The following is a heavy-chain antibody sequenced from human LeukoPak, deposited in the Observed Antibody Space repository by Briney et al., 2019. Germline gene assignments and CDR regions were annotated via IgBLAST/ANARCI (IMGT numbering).Heavy chain of an antibody. CDR1: GGSISSGSYY. Sequence: PSETLSLTCTVSGGSISSGSYYWSWIRQPAGKGLEWIGRIYTRGSTNYNPSLKSRVTISVDTSKNQFSLKLTSVTAADTAAYYCAQGGMNDYTGNGWSDPWGQGTLVTVSS. J-gene: IGHJ5*02. V-gene: IGHV4-61*02. D-gene: IGHD4-23*01. CDR2: IYTRGST. CDR3: AQGGMNDYTGNGWSDP.